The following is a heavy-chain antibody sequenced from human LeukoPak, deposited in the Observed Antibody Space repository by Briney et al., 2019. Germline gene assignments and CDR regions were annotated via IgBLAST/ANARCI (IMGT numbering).Heavy chain of an antibody. V-gene: IGHV4-30-4*01. CDR3: GSLFGVQK. Sequence: SETLSPTCTVSGGSISSGDYYWSWIRQPPGKGLEWIGYIYYSGSTYYNPSLKSRVTISVDTSKNQFSLKLSSVTAADTAVYYCGSLFGVQKWGQGTLVTVSS. D-gene: IGHD3-16*01. CDR2: IYYSGST. J-gene: IGHJ4*02. CDR1: GGSISSGDYY.